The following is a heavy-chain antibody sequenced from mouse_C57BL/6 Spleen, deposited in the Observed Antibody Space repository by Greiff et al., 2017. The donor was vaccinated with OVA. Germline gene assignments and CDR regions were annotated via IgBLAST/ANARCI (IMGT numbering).Heavy chain of an antibody. CDR1: GFSLTSYG. CDR2: IWSGGSS. V-gene: IGHV2-5*01. D-gene: IGHD2-2*01. J-gene: IGHJ3*01. CDR3: AKNNGSLFAY. Sequence: VQLQQSGPGLVQPSQSLSITCTVSGFSLTSYGVPWVRQSPGKGLEWLGVIWSGGSSDYNAAFMYRLSITENNTKNQVFFKRNRLQADDAAIYCCAKNNGSLFAYWGQGTLVTVSA.